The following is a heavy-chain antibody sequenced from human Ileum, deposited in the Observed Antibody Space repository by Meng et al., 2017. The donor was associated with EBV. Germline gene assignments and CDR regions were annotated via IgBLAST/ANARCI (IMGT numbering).Heavy chain of an antibody. D-gene: IGHD6-19*01. Sequence: VQLQGSGPGLVKPLGTRSLTLAVSGGSISSSNWWSWVRQPPGKGLEWIGEIYHSGSTNYNPFLKSRVTISVDKSKNQFSLNLSSVTAADTAVYYCARVGQWLPIDYWGQGTLVTVSS. V-gene: IGHV4-4*02. J-gene: IGHJ4*02. CDR3: ARVGQWLPIDY. CDR1: GGSISSSNW. CDR2: IYHSGST.